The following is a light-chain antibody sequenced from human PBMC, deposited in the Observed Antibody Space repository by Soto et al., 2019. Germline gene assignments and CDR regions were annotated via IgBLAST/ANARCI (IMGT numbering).Light chain of an antibody. J-gene: IGKJ4*01. CDR1: QSVSSY. CDR3: QQGLN. V-gene: IGKV3-11*01. Sequence: EIVLTQSPATLSLSPGERATLSCRASQSVSSYLAWYQQKPVQAPRLLIYDASSRATGIPARFSGSGSRTDFTLTITSLEPEDFAVYYCQQGLNVGGGTKVE. CDR2: DAS.